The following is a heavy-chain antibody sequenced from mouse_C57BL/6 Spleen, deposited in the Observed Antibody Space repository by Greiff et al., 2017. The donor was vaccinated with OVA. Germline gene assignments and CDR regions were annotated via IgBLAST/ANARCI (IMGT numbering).Heavy chain of an antibody. D-gene: IGHD3-3*01. V-gene: IGHV1-82*01. J-gene: IGHJ4*01. Sequence: VKLQESRPELVKPGASVKISCKASGYAFSSSWMNWVKQRPGKGLEWIGRIYPGDGDTNYNGKFKGKATLTADKSSSTAYMQLSSLTSEDSAVYFCARRDGGDYWGQGTSVTVSS. CDR1: GYAFSSSW. CDR2: IYPGDGDT. CDR3: ARRDGGDY.